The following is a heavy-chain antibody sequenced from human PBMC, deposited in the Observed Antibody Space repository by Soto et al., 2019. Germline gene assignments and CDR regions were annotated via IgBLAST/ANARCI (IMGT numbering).Heavy chain of an antibody. CDR1: GGSVSSGSYY. D-gene: IGHD6-19*01. Sequence: SETLSLTCTVSGGSVSSGSYYWSWIRQPPGKGLEWIGYIYYSGSTNYNPSLKSRVTISVDTSKNQFSLKLSSVTAADTAVYYCARVSPLSPTRAGAVAGPDLDYCGQGTLVTVSS. J-gene: IGHJ4*02. V-gene: IGHV4-61*01. CDR2: IYYSGST. CDR3: ARVSPLSPTRAGAVAGPDLDY.